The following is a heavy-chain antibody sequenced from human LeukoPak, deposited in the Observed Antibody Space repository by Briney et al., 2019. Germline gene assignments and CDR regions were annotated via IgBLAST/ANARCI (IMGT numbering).Heavy chain of an antibody. Sequence: GGSLRLSCAASGFTFSNYAMSWVRQAPGKGLEWVSAISGSGDSTYYADSVKGRFTISRDNSKNTLYLQMNSLRAEDTAVYYCAKVGYSSSWYVYIDYWGQGTLVTVPS. D-gene: IGHD6-13*01. V-gene: IGHV3-23*01. CDR1: GFTFSNYA. J-gene: IGHJ4*02. CDR3: AKVGYSSSWYVYIDY. CDR2: ISGSGDST.